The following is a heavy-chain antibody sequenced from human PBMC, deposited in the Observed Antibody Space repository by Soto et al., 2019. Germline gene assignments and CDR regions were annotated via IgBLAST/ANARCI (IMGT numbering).Heavy chain of an antibody. V-gene: IGHV4-39*01. D-gene: IGHD2-2*01. CDR1: GGSISSSSYY. CDR2: IYYSGST. Sequence: QLQLQESGPGLVKPSETLSLTCTVSGGSISSSSYYWGWIRQPPGKGLEWIGSIYYSGSTYYNPSLESRVTISVDTSKNQFSLKLSSVTAADTAVYYCARHISGYCSSTSCYLFDPWGQGTLVTVSS. J-gene: IGHJ5*02. CDR3: ARHISGYCSSTSCYLFDP.